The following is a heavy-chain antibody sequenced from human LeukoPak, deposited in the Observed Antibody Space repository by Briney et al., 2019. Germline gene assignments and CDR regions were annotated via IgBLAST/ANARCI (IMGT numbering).Heavy chain of an antibody. V-gene: IGHV3-21*01. J-gene: IGHJ3*02. Sequence: PGGSLRLSCAASGFTFSTYSMNWVRQAPGKGLEWVSSISSGSSFIYYADSVKGRFTISRDNAKNSLFLQMNSLRAEGTAVYYCARERSQQLVSESLRALDIWGQGTMVTVSS. CDR2: ISSGSSFI. CDR3: ARERSQQLVSESLRALDI. CDR1: GFTFSTYS. D-gene: IGHD6-13*01.